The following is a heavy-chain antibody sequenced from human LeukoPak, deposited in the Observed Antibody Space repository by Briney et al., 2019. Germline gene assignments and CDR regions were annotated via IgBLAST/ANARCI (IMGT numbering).Heavy chain of an antibody. Sequence: GGSLRLSCAASGFTFSSYSMNWVRQAPGKGLEWVSYISSSSSSIQYADSVKGRFTISRDNAKNSLYLQMNSLRAVDTAVYYCAKGRIAAAASYYFDYWGQGTLVTVSS. V-gene: IGHV3-48*04. D-gene: IGHD6-13*01. CDR2: ISSSSSSI. CDR1: GFTFSSYS. J-gene: IGHJ4*02. CDR3: AKGRIAAAASYYFDY.